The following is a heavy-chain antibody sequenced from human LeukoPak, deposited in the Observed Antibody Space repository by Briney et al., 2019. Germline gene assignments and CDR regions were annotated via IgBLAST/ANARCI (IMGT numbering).Heavy chain of an antibody. CDR2: INHSGST. CDR3: ARATGRDAFDI. D-gene: IGHD1-1*01. V-gene: IGHV4-34*01. Sequence: NPSETLSLTCAVYGGTFSGYYWSWIRHPPGKGLEWIGEINHSGSTNYNPSLKSRVTISVDTSKNQFSLKLSSVTAADTAVYYCARATGRDAFDIWGQGTMVTVSS. CDR1: GGTFSGYY. J-gene: IGHJ3*02.